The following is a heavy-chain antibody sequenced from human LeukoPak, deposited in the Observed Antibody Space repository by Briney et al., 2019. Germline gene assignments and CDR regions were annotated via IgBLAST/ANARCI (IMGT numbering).Heavy chain of an antibody. V-gene: IGHV4-59*12. Sequence: SETLSLTCTVSGGSISNYYWSWVRQPPGKVLEYIGYIYYSGLTNYNPSLKSRVTISVDTSKNQFSLKLSSVTAADTAVYYCARRGMVLRYYYYMDVWGKGTTVTISS. CDR2: IYYSGLT. CDR3: ARRGMVLRYYYYMDV. CDR1: GGSISNYY. J-gene: IGHJ6*03. D-gene: IGHD3-10*01.